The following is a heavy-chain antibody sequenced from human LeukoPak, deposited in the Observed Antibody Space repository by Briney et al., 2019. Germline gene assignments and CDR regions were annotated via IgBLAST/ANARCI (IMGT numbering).Heavy chain of an antibody. J-gene: IGHJ5*02. V-gene: IGHV3-48*01. CDR2: VSISSGTI. D-gene: IGHD6-13*01. CDR3: AKGYGQRLVNNWFDP. CDR1: GFTFSGHN. Sequence: GGSLRLSCAASGFTFSGHNMNWVRQAPGKGLEWISFVSISSGTIYYADSVKGRFTISRDNSKNTLYLQMNSLRAEDTAVYYCAKGYGQRLVNNWFDPWGQGTLVTVSS.